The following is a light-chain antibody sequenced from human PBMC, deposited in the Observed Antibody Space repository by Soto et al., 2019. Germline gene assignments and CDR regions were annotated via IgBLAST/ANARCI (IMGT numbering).Light chain of an antibody. CDR1: QSVLSRSNNKNY. Sequence: DIVMTQSPDSLAVSLGERATINCKSSQSVLSRSNNKNYLTWYQQKLGQPPRLLIYWASTRESGVPDRFSGSGSGADFTLTINSLQAEDVAVYYCQQYYSTPWTFGQGTKVEIK. CDR3: QQYYSTPWT. V-gene: IGKV4-1*01. J-gene: IGKJ1*01. CDR2: WAS.